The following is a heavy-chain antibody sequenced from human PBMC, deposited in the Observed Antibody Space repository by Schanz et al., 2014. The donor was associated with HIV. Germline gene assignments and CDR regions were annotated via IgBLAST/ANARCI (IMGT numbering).Heavy chain of an antibody. Sequence: QVQLQQWGAGLLKPSETLSLTCAVYGASFSGSYWTWIRQSPGKGLEWIAEVNHSGDTNYNPSLKSRVTISVDTSKNQFSLKSDSVTAADTAVYYCARGIRRDCRSPSCNTGWFDPWGQGTLVTVSS. CDR3: ARGIRRDCRSPSCNTGWFDP. V-gene: IGHV4-34*01. D-gene: IGHD2-2*02. CDR2: VNHSGDT. J-gene: IGHJ5*02. CDR1: GASFSGSY.